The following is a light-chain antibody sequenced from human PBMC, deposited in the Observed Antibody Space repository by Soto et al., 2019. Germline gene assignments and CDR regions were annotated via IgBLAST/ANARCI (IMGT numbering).Light chain of an antibody. CDR3: QRYNNCPLT. Sequence: EIGLTQSPAALSVSPGERVTLSCRASQGIGSTLAWYQQKPGQTPRLLIYDSSTRAIGIPTRFSGSRSGTEFTLTINGLQSEDFAVYYCQRYNNCPLTFGGGTKVDIK. V-gene: IGKV3-15*01. CDR2: DSS. CDR1: QGIGST. J-gene: IGKJ4*01.